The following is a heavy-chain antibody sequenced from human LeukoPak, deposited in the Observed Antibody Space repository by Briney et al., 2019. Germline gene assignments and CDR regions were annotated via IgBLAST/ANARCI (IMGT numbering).Heavy chain of an antibody. CDR2: IYPGDSDT. Sequence: GESLKISCKGSGYSFTSYWIGWVRQMPGKGLEWMGIIYPGDSDTRYSPSFQGQVTISADKSISTAYLQWSSLKASDTAMYYCARGYCSGGSFYFGQYFDYWGQGTLVTVSS. D-gene: IGHD2-15*01. J-gene: IGHJ4*02. V-gene: IGHV5-51*01. CDR3: ARGYCSGGSFYFGQYFDY. CDR1: GYSFTSYW.